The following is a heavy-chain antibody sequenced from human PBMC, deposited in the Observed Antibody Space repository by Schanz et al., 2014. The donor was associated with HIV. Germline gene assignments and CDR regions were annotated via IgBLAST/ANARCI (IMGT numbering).Heavy chain of an antibody. CDR3: SRGDYDFWSGFDP. CDR1: GFNFNNYA. Sequence: EVQLVESGGGLVQPGGSLRLSCAASGFNFNNYAMTWVRQAPGKGLEWVGFIKSKAYVGTPDYAASVRGRFTISRDDSKSIVYLQMNSLKIEDTAVYYCSRGDYDFWSGFDPWGQGTLVTVSS. CDR2: IKSKAYVGTP. J-gene: IGHJ5*02. D-gene: IGHD3-3*01. V-gene: IGHV3-49*04.